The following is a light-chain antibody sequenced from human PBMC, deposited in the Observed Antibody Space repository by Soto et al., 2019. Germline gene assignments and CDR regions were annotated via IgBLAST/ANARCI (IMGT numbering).Light chain of an antibody. CDR2: AAS. CDR1: QSISTN. Sequence: EIVLTQSPATLSVSPGERATLSCRASQSISTNLAWYQQKPGQAPRLLIYAASTRATGIPARFSGSGSATEFTLTISSLQSEDLAVYYCHQNNNWPPQTFGQGTKLEIK. V-gene: IGKV3-15*01. J-gene: IGKJ2*01. CDR3: HQNNNWPPQT.